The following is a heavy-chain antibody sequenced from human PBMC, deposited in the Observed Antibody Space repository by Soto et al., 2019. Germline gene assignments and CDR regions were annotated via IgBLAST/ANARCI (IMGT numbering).Heavy chain of an antibody. CDR3: ARAVYYYDSSGPQGVVDP. CDR1: GGTFSSYT. Sequence: ASVKVSCKASGGTFSSYTISWVRQAPGQGLEWMGRIIPILGIANYAQKFQGRVTITADKSTSTAYMELSSLRSEDTAVYCCARAVYYYDSSGPQGVVDPWGQGTLVTVSS. V-gene: IGHV1-69*02. CDR2: IIPILGIA. D-gene: IGHD3-22*01. J-gene: IGHJ5*02.